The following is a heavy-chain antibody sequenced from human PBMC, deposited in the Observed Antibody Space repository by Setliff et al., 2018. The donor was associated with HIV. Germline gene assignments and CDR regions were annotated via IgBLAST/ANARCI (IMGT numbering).Heavy chain of an antibody. CDR2: IWYDGSNK. CDR1: GFTFSSYG. V-gene: IGHV3-33*08. Sequence: PGGSLRLSCAASGFTFSSYGMHWVRQAPGKGLEWVAVIWYDGSNKYYADSVKGRFTISRDNAKNSLYLQMNSLRAEDTAVYYCVRVYQAGSWDYWGQGTQVTVSS. J-gene: IGHJ4*02. D-gene: IGHD6-13*01. CDR3: VRVYQAGSWDY.